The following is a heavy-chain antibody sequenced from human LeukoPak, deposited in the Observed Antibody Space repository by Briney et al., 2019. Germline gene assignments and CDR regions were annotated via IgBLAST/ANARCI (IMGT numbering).Heavy chain of an antibody. V-gene: IGHV3-49*04. CDR3: NRDGRWGHGRPL. CDR1: GFRFGDYA. Sequence: GGSLRLSCTGSGFRFGDYAMSWVRQAPGKGLEWVGFITSNTYGGTTDYVASVKGRVTISRDDSKSIAYLQMDSLRTEDTAIYYCNRDGRWGHGRPLWSQGTLVTVSS. D-gene: IGHD2-15*01. CDR2: ITSNTYGGTT. J-gene: IGHJ4*02.